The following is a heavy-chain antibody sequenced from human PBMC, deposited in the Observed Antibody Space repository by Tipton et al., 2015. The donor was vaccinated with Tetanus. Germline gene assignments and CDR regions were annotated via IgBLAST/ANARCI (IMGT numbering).Heavy chain of an antibody. V-gene: IGHV1-2*02. CDR3: ARDRGDYIYFAMGV. D-gene: IGHD3-22*01. Sequence: QLVQSGAEVKKPGASVKVSCKASGYTFTGYYMYRVRQAPGQGLEWMGWIEPNSGGTVYAQKFQGRVTMTRDTSISTAYMELTRLRSGDTAVYYCARDRGDYIYFAMGVWGPGPAVTVSS. CDR2: IEPNSGGT. CDR1: GYTFTGYY. J-gene: IGHJ6*02.